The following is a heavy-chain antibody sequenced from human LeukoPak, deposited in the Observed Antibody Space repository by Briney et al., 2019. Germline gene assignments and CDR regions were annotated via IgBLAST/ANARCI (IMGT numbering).Heavy chain of an antibody. Sequence: PLSLYCAASGFTFSSYWMHWIRQAPVKGLVWVSRINSDGGTTGYADSVKGRFTISRDNAKNTLYLQMNSLRAEDTAVYYCARFYCSSSSCLEDYWGQGTLVTVSS. J-gene: IGHJ4*02. V-gene: IGHV3-74*01. CDR3: ARFYCSSSSCLEDY. D-gene: IGHD2-2*01. CDR2: INSDGGTT. CDR1: GFTFSSYW.